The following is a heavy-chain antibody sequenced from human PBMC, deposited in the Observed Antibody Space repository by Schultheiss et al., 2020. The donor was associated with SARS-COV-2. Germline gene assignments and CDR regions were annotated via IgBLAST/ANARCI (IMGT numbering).Heavy chain of an antibody. CDR2: ISYDGSNK. J-gene: IGHJ4*02. D-gene: IGHD1-26*01. V-gene: IGHV3-30*18. CDR3: AKGEGIVGATLLFDY. Sequence: GGSLRLSCAASGFTFSSYGMHWVRQAPGKGLEWVAVISYDGSNKYYADSVKGRFTISRDNSKNTLYLQMNSLRAEDTAVYYCAKGEGIVGATLLFDYWGQGTLVTVSS. CDR1: GFTFSSYG.